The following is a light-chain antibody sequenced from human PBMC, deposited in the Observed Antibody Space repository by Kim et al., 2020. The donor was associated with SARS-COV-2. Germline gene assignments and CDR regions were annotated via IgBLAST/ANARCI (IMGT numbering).Light chain of an antibody. CDR1: QAINSN. Sequence: SPGERATLSCRASQAINSNLVWYQQKPRQAPRLLIYDATTRATGVPARFIGSGSETDFTLTISSLQSEDFAVYYCQQSNDWPPLTFGQGTKVDIK. J-gene: IGKJ1*01. V-gene: IGKV3-15*01. CDR3: QQSNDWPPLT. CDR2: DAT.